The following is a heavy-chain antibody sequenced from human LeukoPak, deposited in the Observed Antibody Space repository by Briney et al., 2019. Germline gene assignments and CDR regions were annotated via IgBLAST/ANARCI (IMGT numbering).Heavy chain of an antibody. D-gene: IGHD1-26*01. CDR3: ARCVGANTFYMDV. CDR2: IYYSGST. CDR1: GGSISSHY. J-gene: IGHJ6*03. Sequence: SETLSLTCTVSGGSISSHYWSWTRQPPGKGLEWIGYIYYSGSTNYNPSLKSRVTISVDTSKNQFSLKLSSVTAADTAVYYCARCVGANTFYMDVWGKGTTVTVSS. V-gene: IGHV4-59*11.